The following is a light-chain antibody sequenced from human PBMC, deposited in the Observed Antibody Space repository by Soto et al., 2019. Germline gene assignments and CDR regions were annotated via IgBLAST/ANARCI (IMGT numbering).Light chain of an antibody. CDR3: QQYNSYST. J-gene: IGKJ1*01. CDR1: LRIRND. CDR2: AAS. Sequence: DVQMTQSPSPLSASVGDRVTITCRASLRIRNDLGWYQHKPGKAPKRLIYAASSLQSGVPSRFSSSGSGTEFTLTISSLQPDDFATYYCQQYNSYSTFGQGTKMDIK. V-gene: IGKV1-17*01.